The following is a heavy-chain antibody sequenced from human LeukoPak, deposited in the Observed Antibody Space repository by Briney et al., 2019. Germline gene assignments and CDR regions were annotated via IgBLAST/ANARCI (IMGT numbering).Heavy chain of an antibody. CDR2: IWYDGSNK. CDR3: ARDMRVTIFGVVSWFDP. V-gene: IGHV3-33*01. Sequence: GGSLRLSCAASGFTFSSYGMHWVRQAPGKGLEWVAVIWYDGSNKYYADSVKGRFTISRDNSKNTLYLQMNSLRAEDTAVYYCARDMRVTIFGVVSWFDPWGQGTLVTVSS. D-gene: IGHD3-3*01. CDR1: GFTFSSYG. J-gene: IGHJ5*02.